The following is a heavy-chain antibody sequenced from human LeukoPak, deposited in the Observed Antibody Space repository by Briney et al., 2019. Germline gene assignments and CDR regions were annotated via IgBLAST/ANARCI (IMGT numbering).Heavy chain of an antibody. CDR1: GYTFTSYY. D-gene: IGHD2-15*01. V-gene: IGHV1-46*01. CDR3: ARESVVAATHHAGFDY. J-gene: IGHJ4*02. Sequence: ASVKVSCKASGYTFTSYYMHWVRQAPGQGLEWMGIINPTECSTSYAQKFQGRVTMTRDTSTSTVYMELSSLRSEDTAVYYCARESVVAATHHAGFDYWGQGTLVPVSS. CDR2: INPTECST.